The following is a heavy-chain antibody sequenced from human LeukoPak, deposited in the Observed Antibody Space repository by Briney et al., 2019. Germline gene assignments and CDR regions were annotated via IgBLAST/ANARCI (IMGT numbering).Heavy chain of an antibody. CDR2: IYTSGST. CDR3: ARDPLFGY. CDR1: GGSISSGSYD. J-gene: IGHJ4*02. V-gene: IGHV4-61*02. Sequence: SQTLSLTCTVSGGSISSGSYDWSWIRQPAGKGLEWIGRIYTSGSTNYNPSLKSRVTISVDTSKNQFSLKLTSVTAAHTAVYYCARDPLFGYWGQGTLVTVSS.